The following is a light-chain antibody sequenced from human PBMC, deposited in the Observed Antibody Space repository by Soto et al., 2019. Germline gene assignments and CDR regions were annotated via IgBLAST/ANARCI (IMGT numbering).Light chain of an antibody. CDR2: DVS. CDR3: SSYTSSSTRV. J-gene: IGLJ1*01. V-gene: IGLV2-14*01. CDR1: SSDVGGYNY. Sequence: QSALTQPASVSGSPGQSITISCTGTSSDVGGYNYVSWYQQHPGKAPKLMIYDVSNRTSGVSNRFSGSKSANTASLTISGLQAEDEDDYYCSSYTSSSTRVFGTGTKLTVL.